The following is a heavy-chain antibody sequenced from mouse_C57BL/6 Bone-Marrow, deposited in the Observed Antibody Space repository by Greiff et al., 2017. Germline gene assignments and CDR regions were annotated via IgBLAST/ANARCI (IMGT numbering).Heavy chain of an antibody. CDR1: GYTFTDYN. CDR3: ARASGTGIAHFDY. CDR2: INPNNGGT. V-gene: IGHV1-18*01. J-gene: IGHJ2*01. Sequence: EVQLQQSGPELVKPGASVKIPCKASGYTFTDYNMDWVKQSPGKSLEWIGDINPNNGGTIYNQKFKGKATLTVDKSSSTAYMELRSLTSEDTAVYYCARASGTGIAHFDYWGQGTTLTVFS. D-gene: IGHD2-12*01.